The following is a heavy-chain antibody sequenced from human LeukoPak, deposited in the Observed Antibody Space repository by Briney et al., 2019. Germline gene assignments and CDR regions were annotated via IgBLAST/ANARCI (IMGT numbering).Heavy chain of an antibody. CDR3: ARGPVDTAMARYYYYYYYMDV. V-gene: IGHV1-2*02. CDR1: GYTFTSYG. J-gene: IGHJ6*03. D-gene: IGHD5-18*01. Sequence: ASVKVSCKASGYTFTSYGISWVRQAPGQGLEWMGWINPNSGGTNYAQKFQGRVTMTRDTSISTAYMELSRLRSDDTAVYYCARGPVDTAMARYYYYYYYMDVWGKGTTVTVSS. CDR2: INPNSGGT.